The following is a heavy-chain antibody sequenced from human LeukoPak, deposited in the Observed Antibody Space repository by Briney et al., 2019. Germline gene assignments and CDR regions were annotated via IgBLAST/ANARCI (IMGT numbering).Heavy chain of an antibody. CDR1: GFTVSSNY. V-gene: IGHV3-53*01. CDR3: ARGGTFPIFDY. J-gene: IGHJ4*02. CDR2: IYSGGST. D-gene: IGHD2-15*01. Sequence: GGSLRLSCAASGFTVSSNYMSWVRQAPGKWLEWVSVIYSGGSTYYADSVKGRFTISRDNSKNTLYLQMNRLRAEDTAVYYCARGGTFPIFDYWGEGTLVTVSS.